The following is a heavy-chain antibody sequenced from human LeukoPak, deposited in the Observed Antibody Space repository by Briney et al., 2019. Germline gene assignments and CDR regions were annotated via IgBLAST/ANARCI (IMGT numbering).Heavy chain of an antibody. CDR1: GYTFTGYY. CDR2: INPNSGDT. CDR3: ARDGYGDYLEYFDS. V-gene: IGHV1-2*02. D-gene: IGHD4-17*01. Sequence: DSVKVSCKASGYTFTGYYMHWVRQAPGQGLEWMGWINPNSGDTNYAQKFQGGVTMTRDTSISTAYMELSRLRSDDTAVYYCARDGYGDYLEYFDSWGQGTLVTVSS. J-gene: IGHJ4*02.